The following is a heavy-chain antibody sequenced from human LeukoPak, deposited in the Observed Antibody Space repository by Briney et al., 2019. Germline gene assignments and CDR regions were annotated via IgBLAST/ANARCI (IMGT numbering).Heavy chain of an antibody. CDR3: ARETRSPI. CDR2: INPKSGGT. V-gene: IGHV1-2*02. Sequence: ASVKVSCKASGYTFTDYFMNWVRQAPGQGLEWMGWINPKSGGTVYAQKLQGRVTMTTDTSTSTAYMELRSLRSDDTAVYYCARETRSPIWGQGTMVTVSS. J-gene: IGHJ3*02. CDR1: GYTFTDYF.